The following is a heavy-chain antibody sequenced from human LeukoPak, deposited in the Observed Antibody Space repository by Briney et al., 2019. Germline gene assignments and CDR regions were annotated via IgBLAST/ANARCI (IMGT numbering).Heavy chain of an antibody. J-gene: IGHJ4*02. V-gene: IGHV4-59*08. D-gene: IGHD5-24*01. Sequence: PSETLSLTCTVSGGSISSYYWNWIRQPPGKGLEWIGYIYYSGSTNYNPSLKSRVTIPVDTSKNQFSLRLSSVTAADTAVYYCARLQSDGSGYFAYWGQGTLVTVSS. CDR2: IYYSGST. CDR3: ARLQSDGSGYFAY. CDR1: GGSISSYY.